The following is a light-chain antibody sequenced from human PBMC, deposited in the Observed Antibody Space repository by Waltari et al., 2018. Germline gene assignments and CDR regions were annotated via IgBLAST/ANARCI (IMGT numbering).Light chain of an antibody. CDR2: TTS. J-gene: IGKJ4*01. CDR3: HHYGSSPPIT. V-gene: IGKV3-20*01. Sequence: EIVLTQSPGTLSLSPGERAPLPCRASQSVRNSNLGWYQQNPGQAPRLLIYTTSTRATGIPDRFSGSGSGMDFTLTISRLEPEDFAVYYCHHYGSSPPITFGGGTKVEIK. CDR1: QSVRNSN.